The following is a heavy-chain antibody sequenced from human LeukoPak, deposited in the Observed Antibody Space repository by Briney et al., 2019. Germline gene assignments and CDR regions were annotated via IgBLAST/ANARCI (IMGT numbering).Heavy chain of an antibody. CDR2: INTNTGNP. V-gene: IGHV7-4-1*02. J-gene: IGHJ4*02. CDR3: GRDPRLGIRGYTYGYIEY. Sequence: GASVKVSCKTSGYTFSSYTITWVRQAPGQGLQWMGWINTNTGNPTYAQGFTGRYVFSLDTSVSTAYLQISGLTADDTAVYFCGRDPRLGIRGYTYGYIEYWGLGTLVTVSS. CDR1: GYTFSSYT. D-gene: IGHD5-18*01.